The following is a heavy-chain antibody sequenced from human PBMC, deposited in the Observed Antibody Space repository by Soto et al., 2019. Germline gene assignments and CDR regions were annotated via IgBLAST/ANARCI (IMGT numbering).Heavy chain of an antibody. D-gene: IGHD3-3*01. CDR3: AYRRRIDYYDFWSSHSGGTFDY. V-gene: IGHV2-5*02. CDR1: GFSLSTSGVG. Sequence: QITLKESGPTLVRPTQTLTLTCTFSGFSLSTSGVGVGWIRQPPGKALEWLALIYWDGDRRYTPSLKSRLTITKDTSKNQVVLTMTNMDPVDTATFYCAYRRRIDYYDFWSSHSGGTFDYWGQGTLVTVSS. CDR2: IYWDGDR. J-gene: IGHJ4*02.